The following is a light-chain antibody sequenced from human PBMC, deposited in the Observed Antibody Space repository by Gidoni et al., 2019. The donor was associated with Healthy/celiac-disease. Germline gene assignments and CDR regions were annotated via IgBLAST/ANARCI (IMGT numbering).Light chain of an antibody. V-gene: IGKV1-39*01. CDR2: AAS. CDR3: QQSYSTPRT. CDR1: QSISSY. Sequence: DIQMTQSASYLSASGGDRVTITCRASQSISSYLNWYQQKPGKAPKLLIYAASSLQSGVPSRFSGRGSGTDFTLTISSLQPEDFATYYCQQSYSTPRTFGQGTKVEIK. J-gene: IGKJ1*01.